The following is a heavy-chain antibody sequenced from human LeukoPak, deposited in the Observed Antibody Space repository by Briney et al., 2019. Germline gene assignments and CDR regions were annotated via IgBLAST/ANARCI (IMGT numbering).Heavy chain of an antibody. CDR2: IYTSGST. V-gene: IGHV4-61*02. Sequence: PSETLSLTCTVSGGSISSGSYYWSWIRQPAGKGLEWIGRIYTSGSTNYNPSLKSRVTISVDTSKNQFSLKLSSVTAADTAVYYCARDGGNWNYDAFDIWGQGTMVTVSS. CDR3: ARDGGNWNYDAFDI. J-gene: IGHJ3*02. CDR1: GGSISSGSYY. D-gene: IGHD1-7*01.